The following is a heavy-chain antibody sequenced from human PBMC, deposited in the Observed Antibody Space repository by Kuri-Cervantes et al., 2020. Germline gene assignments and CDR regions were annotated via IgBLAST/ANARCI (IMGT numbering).Heavy chain of an antibody. CDR2: NNNSGST. J-gene: IGHJ6*03. CDR1: GGSFSDYY. Sequence: AGTLRLSCAVYGGSFSDYYWCWIRHPPGKGLEWNWENNNSGSTNHNPTLKSRVTISVDTSKNQFSLELSSVTAADTAVYYCDRAYVYKSMVTLHYYYIDVWGKGTTVTVSS. D-gene: IGHD5-18*01. V-gene: IGHV4-34*01. CDR3: DRAYVYKSMVTLHYYYIDV.